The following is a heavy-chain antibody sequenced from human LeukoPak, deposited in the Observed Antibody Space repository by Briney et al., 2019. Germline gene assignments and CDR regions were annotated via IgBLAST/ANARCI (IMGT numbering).Heavy chain of an antibody. CDR1: GYSISSGYY. J-gene: IGHJ4*02. V-gene: IGHV4-38-2*02. D-gene: IGHD1-26*01. CDR2: IYYSGST. Sequence: SETLSLTCTVSGYSISSGYYWGWIRQPPGKGLEWIGSIYYSGSTYYNPSLKSRVTISVDTSKNQFSLKLSSVTAADTAVYYCARSSGSEGYFDYWGQGTLVTVSS. CDR3: ARSSGSEGYFDY.